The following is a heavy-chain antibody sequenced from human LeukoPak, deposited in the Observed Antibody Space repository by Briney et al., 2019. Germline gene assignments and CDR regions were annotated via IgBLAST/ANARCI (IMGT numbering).Heavy chain of an antibody. J-gene: IGHJ3*02. CDR1: GDSTVGYY. CDR3: ASGKYYYDDSASVNRASRTAFHI. V-gene: IGHV4-59*12. CDR2: VYRSGQS. Sequence: SETLSLTCSVSGDSTVGYYWGWIRQSPGRAPEWLAYVYRSGQSDYNSSLRGRVTVSLDRSKTQVSLRLRSLTAADTAIYYCASGKYYYDDSASVNRASRTAFHIWAQGTMVLVSS. D-gene: IGHD3-22*01.